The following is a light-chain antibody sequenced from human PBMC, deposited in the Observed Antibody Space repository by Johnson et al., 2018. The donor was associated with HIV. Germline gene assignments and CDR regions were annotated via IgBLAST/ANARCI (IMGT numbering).Light chain of an antibody. Sequence: QSVLTQPPSVSAAPGQKVTISCSGSGSNIGNNYVSWYQQLPGSAPKLLIYENNKRPSGIPGRFSGSKSGTSATLRITGLQTGDEADYYCGTWDSSLSADFFGPGTKVTVL. J-gene: IGLJ1*01. CDR1: GSNIGNNY. CDR3: GTWDSSLSADF. CDR2: ENN. V-gene: IGLV1-51*02.